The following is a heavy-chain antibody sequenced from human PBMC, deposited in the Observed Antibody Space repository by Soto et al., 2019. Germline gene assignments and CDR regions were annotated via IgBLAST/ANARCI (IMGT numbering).Heavy chain of an antibody. CDR1: GYTFTSYD. V-gene: IGHV1-8*01. CDR2: MNPNSGNT. D-gene: IGHD3-22*01. J-gene: IGHJ6*02. CDR3: ARGRRNRWLWADTTHEQTNYGMDV. Sequence: ASVKVSCKASGYTFTSYDSNWVRQATGQGLEWMGWMNPNSGNTGYAQKFQGRVTMTRNTSISTAYMELSSLRSEDTAVYYCARGRRNRWLWADTTHEQTNYGMDVWG.